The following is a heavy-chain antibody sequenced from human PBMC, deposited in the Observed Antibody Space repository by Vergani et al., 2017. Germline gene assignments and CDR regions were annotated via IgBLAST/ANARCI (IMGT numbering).Heavy chain of an antibody. CDR1: GFTFTSFG. Sequence: QVQLVESGGGVVQSGGSLRLSCAASGFTFTSFGMHWVRQAPGKGLEWGAFIPYDGSHEYYVDSVKGRFTISRDDSKNTLYLQMNSLRAEDTAVYYCAKTFYYDVSGPFVYYYYNMDVWGQGTTVTVSS. CDR3: AKTFYYDVSGPFVYYYYNMDV. J-gene: IGHJ6*02. V-gene: IGHV3-30*02. D-gene: IGHD3-22*01. CDR2: IPYDGSHE.